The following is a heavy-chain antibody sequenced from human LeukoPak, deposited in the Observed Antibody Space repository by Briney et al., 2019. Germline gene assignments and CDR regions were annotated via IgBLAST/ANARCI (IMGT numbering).Heavy chain of an antibody. V-gene: IGHV3-30*02. D-gene: IGHD6-13*01. CDR3: AKDPSSSWYFDY. Sequence: GGSLRLSCAASGFTFTTYGMHWVRQAPGKGLEWVAFIRYDGSNKYYADSVKGRFTISRDNSKNTLYLQMSSLRAEDTSVYYCAKDPSSSWYFDYWGQGTLVTVSS. CDR1: GFTFTTYG. J-gene: IGHJ4*02. CDR2: IRYDGSNK.